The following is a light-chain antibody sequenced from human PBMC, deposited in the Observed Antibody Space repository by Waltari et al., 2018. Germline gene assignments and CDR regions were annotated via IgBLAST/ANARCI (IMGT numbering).Light chain of an antibody. CDR3: QSYDSGQWV. V-gene: IGLV1-40*01. Sequence: QSVLTQPPSVSGAPGQRVTIPCPGRIPNSGAGSDVHWYQQFSGTAPKLLIFYNDNRPSGVPDRFSGSRSGTSAYLAITGLQTDDEADYFCQSYDSGQWVFGGGTKVTVL. J-gene: IGLJ3*02. CDR1: IPNSGAGSD. CDR2: YND.